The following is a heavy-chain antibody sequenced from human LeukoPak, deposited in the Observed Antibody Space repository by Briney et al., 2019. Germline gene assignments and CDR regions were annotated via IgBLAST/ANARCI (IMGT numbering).Heavy chain of an antibody. Sequence: GGSLRLSCTASGFTFSRSAMYWVRQAPGKGLEWVAGLSYDGNENYYVDSVKGRFTISRDNSKSTLFLQMISLKPEDTAVYYCVKDKLYIRATNGFFDYWGQGTLVTVSS. CDR2: LSYDGNEN. J-gene: IGHJ4*02. V-gene: IGHV3-30*04. CDR1: GFTFSRSA. CDR3: VKDKLYIRATNGFFDY. D-gene: IGHD5-12*01.